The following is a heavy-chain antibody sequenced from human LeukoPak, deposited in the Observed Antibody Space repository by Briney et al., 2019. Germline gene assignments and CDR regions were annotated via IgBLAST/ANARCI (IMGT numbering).Heavy chain of an antibody. CDR2: INPSGGST. CDR3: ARVSSGSGYYKSGGDY. D-gene: IGHD3-22*01. J-gene: IGHJ4*02. V-gene: IGHV1-46*01. Sequence: VASVKVSCKASGYTFTGYYMHWVRQAPGQGLEWMGIINPSGGSTSYAQKFQGRVTMTRDTSTSTVYMELSSLRSEDTAVYYCARVSSGSGYYKSGGDYWGQGTLVTVSS. CDR1: GYTFTGYY.